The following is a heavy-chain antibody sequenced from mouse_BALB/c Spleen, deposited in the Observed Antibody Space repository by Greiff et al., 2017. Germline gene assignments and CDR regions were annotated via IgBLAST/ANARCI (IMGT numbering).Heavy chain of an antibody. D-gene: IGHD2-4*01. J-gene: IGHJ4*01. Sequence: QVQLQQPGAELVKPGASVKLSCKASGYTFTSYYMYWVKQRPGQGLEWIGGINPSNGGTNFNEKFKSKATLTVDKSSSTAYMQLSSLTSEDSAVYYGTRSYDYDDGYAMDYWGQGTSVTVSS. CDR1: GYTFTSYY. CDR3: TRSYDYDDGYAMDY. V-gene: IGHV1S81*02. CDR2: INPSNGGT.